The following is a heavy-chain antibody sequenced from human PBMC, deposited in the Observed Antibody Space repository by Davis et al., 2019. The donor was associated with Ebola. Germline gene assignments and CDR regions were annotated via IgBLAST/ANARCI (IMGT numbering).Heavy chain of an antibody. V-gene: IGHV3-9*01. D-gene: IGHD3-3*01. CDR3: AKDSLRFLEWPFDY. CDR1: GFNFNDYG. J-gene: IGHJ4*02. Sequence: GGSLRLSCAASGFNFNDYGMHWVRQAPGKGLEWVSGISWNSGSIGYADSVKGRFTISRDNAKNSLYLQMNSLRAEDTALYYCAKDSLRFLEWPFDYWGQGTLVTVSS. CDR2: ISWNSGSI.